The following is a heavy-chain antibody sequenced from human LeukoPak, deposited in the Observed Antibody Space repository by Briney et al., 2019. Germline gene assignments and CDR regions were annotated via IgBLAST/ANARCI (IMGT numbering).Heavy chain of an antibody. CDR3: ARDGVAGGFDV. Sequence: SETLSLTCTVSGGSIGSYYWNWIRQAPGKGLEWIGYIHYSGSTNHNSSLKSRVTISVDTSKNQYSLKLNSVTAADTAVYYCARDGVAGGFDVWGQGTLVAVSS. J-gene: IGHJ4*02. D-gene: IGHD6-19*01. CDR2: IHYSGST. V-gene: IGHV4-59*01. CDR1: GGSIGSYY.